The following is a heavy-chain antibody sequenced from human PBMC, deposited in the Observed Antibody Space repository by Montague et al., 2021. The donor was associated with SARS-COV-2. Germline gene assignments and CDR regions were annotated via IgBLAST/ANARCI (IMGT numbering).Heavy chain of an antibody. D-gene: IGHD6-19*01. J-gene: IGHJ4*02. CDR3: ALAVAGRGGYDY. CDR1: GDSVSSNSAA. V-gene: IGHV6-1*01. CDR2: TYYRSKWYY. Sequence: CAISGDSVSSNSAAWNWIRQSPSRGLEWLGRTYYRSKWYYEYAVSLKSRITINPDTSKNQFSLQVKSMTPEDTAVYYCALAVAGRGGYDYWGQGTLVTVSS.